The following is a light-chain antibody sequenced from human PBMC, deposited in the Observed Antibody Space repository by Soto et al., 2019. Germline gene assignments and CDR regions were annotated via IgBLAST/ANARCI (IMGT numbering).Light chain of an antibody. J-gene: IGKJ1*01. V-gene: IGKV1-12*01. Sequence: DIQMTQSPSTLSASVGDRVTITCRASQTIRSWLAWYQQTPGKAPKLLIYSASNLQSGVPSRFSGSGSGTDYTLTISSLQPEDFATYYCQQAYTFPPWVFGQGTKVDIK. CDR3: QQAYTFPPWV. CDR1: QTIRSW. CDR2: SAS.